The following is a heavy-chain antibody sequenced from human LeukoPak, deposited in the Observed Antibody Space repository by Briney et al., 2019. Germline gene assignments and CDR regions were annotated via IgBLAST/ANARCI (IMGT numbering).Heavy chain of an antibody. Sequence: GGSLRLSCAASGFSVSGNYMNWVRQAPGKWLEWVSVIYSGGSTYYADSVKGRFTISRDNSKNTLYLQMNSLRAEDTGVYYCARVMTTYYYGVDVWGQGTTVTVSS. CDR1: GFSVSGNY. V-gene: IGHV3-66*01. D-gene: IGHD4-11*01. J-gene: IGHJ6*02. CDR2: IYSGGST. CDR3: ARVMTTYYYGVDV.